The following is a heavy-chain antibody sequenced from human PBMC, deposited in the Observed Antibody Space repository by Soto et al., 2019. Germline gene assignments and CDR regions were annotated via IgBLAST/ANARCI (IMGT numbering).Heavy chain of an antibody. J-gene: IGHJ4*02. CDR2: ISGSGGST. Sequence: PWGSLRLSCAASGFTFRSDAMSWVRQAPGKGLEWVSAISGSGGSTYYADSVKGRFTISRDNSKNTLYLQMNSLRAEDTAVYYCAKAVDTAMVQDYWGQGTLVTVSS. D-gene: IGHD5-18*01. V-gene: IGHV3-23*01. CDR1: GFTFRSDA. CDR3: AKAVDTAMVQDY.